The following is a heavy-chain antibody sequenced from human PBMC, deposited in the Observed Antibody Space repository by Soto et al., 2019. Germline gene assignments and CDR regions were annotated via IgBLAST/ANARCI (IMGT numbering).Heavy chain of an antibody. D-gene: IGHD2-2*01. Sequence: ASVKVSCKASGYTFTSYAMHWVRQAPGQRLEWMGWINAGNGNTKYSQKFQGRVTITRATSASTAYMELSSLRSEDTAVYYCARDRVVVPAVSGMDVWGQGTTVTVSS. V-gene: IGHV1-3*01. J-gene: IGHJ6*02. CDR1: GYTFTSYA. CDR2: INAGNGNT. CDR3: ARDRVVVPAVSGMDV.